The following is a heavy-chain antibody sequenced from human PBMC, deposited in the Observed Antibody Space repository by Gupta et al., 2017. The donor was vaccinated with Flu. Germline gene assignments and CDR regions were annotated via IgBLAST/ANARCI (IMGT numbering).Heavy chain of an antibody. CDR2: INEDGSTK. J-gene: IGHJ4*02. CDR1: GSRFSRSW. D-gene: IGHD1-1*01. Sequence: EGQLVESGGGLVQPGGSLRLSCAASGSRFSRSWMTWVRQAPGKGLEWVANINEDGSTKNYVDSVMGRFTISRDNAKNSLFLQMDSLRAEDTAVYYCARDRAYNRFDYWGQGTLVTVSS. CDR3: ARDRAYNRFDY. V-gene: IGHV3-7*01.